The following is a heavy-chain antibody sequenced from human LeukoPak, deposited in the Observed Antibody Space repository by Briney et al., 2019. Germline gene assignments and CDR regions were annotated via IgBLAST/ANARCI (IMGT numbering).Heavy chain of an antibody. CDR3: AREGDGSGFLQH. CDR2: IYYSGST. Sequence: NPSETLSLTCTVSGGSISSSSYYWGWIRQPPGKGLEWIGSIYYSGSTYYNPSLKSRVTISVDTSKNQFSLKLSSVTAADTAVYYCAREGDGSGFLQHWGQGTLVTVSS. J-gene: IGHJ1*01. V-gene: IGHV4-39*02. CDR1: GGSISSSSYY. D-gene: IGHD3-22*01.